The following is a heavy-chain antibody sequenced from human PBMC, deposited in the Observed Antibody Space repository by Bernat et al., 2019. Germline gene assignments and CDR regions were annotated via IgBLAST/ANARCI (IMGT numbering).Heavy chain of an antibody. V-gene: IGHV4-59*01. Sequence: VQLLESGPGLVKPSETLSLTCTVSGGSISSYYWSWIRQPPGKGLEWIGYIYYSGSTNYNPSLKSRVTISVDTSKNQFSLKLSSVTAADTAVYYCARAPRGYSYSNYYMDVWGKGTTVTVSS. D-gene: IGHD5-18*01. CDR1: GGSISSYY. CDR2: IYYSGST. J-gene: IGHJ6*03. CDR3: ARAPRGYSYSNYYMDV.